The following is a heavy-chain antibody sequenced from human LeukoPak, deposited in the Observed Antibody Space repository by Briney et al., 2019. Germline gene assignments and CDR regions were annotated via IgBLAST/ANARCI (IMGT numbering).Heavy chain of an antibody. Sequence: GGSLRLSCVASGFTFSIFTMNWVRQAPGKGLEWVSIINHNGGTTYYTDSVKGRFTISRDNSNNTVYLQMNSLRAEDTAIYYCAKDGLCPSVCPTKIDVAGYVDSWGQGTLVTVSS. CDR1: GFTFSIFT. CDR2: INHNGGTT. J-gene: IGHJ4*02. V-gene: IGHV3-23*01. D-gene: IGHD6-19*01. CDR3: AKDGLCPSVCPTKIDVAGYVDS.